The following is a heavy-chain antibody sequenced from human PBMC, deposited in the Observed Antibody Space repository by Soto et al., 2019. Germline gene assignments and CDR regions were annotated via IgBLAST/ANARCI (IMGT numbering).Heavy chain of an antibody. CDR3: VRSGTARLRKHSWFDT. CDR1: GFTFNTYD. V-gene: IGHV3-21*01. Sequence: EVQLVESGGGLVQPGGSLRLSCAASGFTFNTYDMNWVRQAPGKGLEWVSSITTSSAYIYYADSLKGRITISRDNATNSLFQQMDSLRAERTAVYYCVRSGTARLRKHSWFDTWAREPWSPSPQ. D-gene: IGHD3-16*01. J-gene: IGHJ5*02. CDR2: ITTSSAYI.